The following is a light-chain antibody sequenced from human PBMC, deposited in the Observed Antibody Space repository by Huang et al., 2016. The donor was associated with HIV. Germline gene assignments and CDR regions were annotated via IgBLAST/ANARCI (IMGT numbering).Light chain of an antibody. J-gene: IGKJ1*01. CDR3: LQYYSVPQT. V-gene: IGKV4-1*01. CDR2: WAT. CDR1: QSVLYSLSKENY. Sequence: DIVMTQTPDSLAVSPGESATMHCKSSQSVLYSLSKENYFAWFQQKPGRAPQLLIYWATTRESGVPDRFSGSGSGTDFTLTINSLQAEDVAVYFCLQYYSVPQTFGHGTKVEI.